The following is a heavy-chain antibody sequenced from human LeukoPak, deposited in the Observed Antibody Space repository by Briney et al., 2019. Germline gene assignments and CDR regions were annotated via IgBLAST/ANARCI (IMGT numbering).Heavy chain of an antibody. D-gene: IGHD1-26*01. Sequence: NPSETLSLTCTVSGGSISSFYWSWIRQPPGKGLEFIGHIYYSGSTNYNPSLKGRVTMSVDTSKNQFSLKLTSVTAADTAIYYCGRHQNGGTYPIDYWGQGTLVTVSS. CDR2: IYYSGST. J-gene: IGHJ4*02. CDR3: GRHQNGGTYPIDY. CDR1: GGSISSFY. V-gene: IGHV4-59*08.